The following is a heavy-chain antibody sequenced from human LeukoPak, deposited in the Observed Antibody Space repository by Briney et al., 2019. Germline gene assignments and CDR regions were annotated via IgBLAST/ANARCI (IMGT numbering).Heavy chain of an antibody. Sequence: PSETLSFTCAVSGGSISSGGYSWSWIRQPPGKGLEWIGYIYHSGSTYYNPSLQSRVTISVDRSKNQLSLKLSSVTAADTAVYYCARASPYYDILTGYYNGWFDPWGQGTLVTVSS. V-gene: IGHV4-30-2*01. CDR3: ARASPYYDILTGYYNGWFDP. J-gene: IGHJ5*02. D-gene: IGHD3-9*01. CDR1: GGSISSGGYS. CDR2: IYHSGST.